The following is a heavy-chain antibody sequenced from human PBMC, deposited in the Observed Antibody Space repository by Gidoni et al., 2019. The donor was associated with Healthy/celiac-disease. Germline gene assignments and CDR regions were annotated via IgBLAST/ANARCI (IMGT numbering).Heavy chain of an antibody. CDR3: VKLATVAVHY. CDR2: ISSNGGST. V-gene: IGHV3-64D*06. D-gene: IGHD6-19*01. CDR1: GFTFSSYA. Sequence: EAQLVESGGGLVQPGGSLRLSCSAAGFTFSSYAMHWVRQGPGQGLEYDSAISSNGGSTYYADSVNSRFTISRDNSKNTLYLQMSSLRAEDTAVYYCVKLATVAVHYWGQGTLVTVSS. J-gene: IGHJ4*02.